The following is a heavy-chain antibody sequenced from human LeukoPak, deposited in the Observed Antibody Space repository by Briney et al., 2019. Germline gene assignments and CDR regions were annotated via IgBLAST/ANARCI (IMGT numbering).Heavy chain of an antibody. CDR2: IYPGDSDT. CDR1: GYNFTSYW. D-gene: IGHD6-19*01. Sequence: GGPLEISCKGSGYNFTSYWIGWVRQVPGKGLEWMGIIYPGDSDTRYSPSFQGQVTIPADKSISTAYLQWSSLKASDTAMYYCARHEYMGGWPDYYYYYGMDVWGKGTTVTVSS. V-gene: IGHV5-51*01. J-gene: IGHJ6*04. CDR3: ARHEYMGGWPDYYYYYGMDV.